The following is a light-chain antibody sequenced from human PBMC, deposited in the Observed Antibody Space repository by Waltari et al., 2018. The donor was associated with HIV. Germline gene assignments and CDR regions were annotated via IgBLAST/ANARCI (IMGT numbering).Light chain of an antibody. Sequence: DIQMTQSPSSLSASVGYRVAITSRASQSINNNLIWYQQKPGKAPKLLIYAASSLERGVPSRFSGSGSGTEFTLTISSLQYEDFATYHCQQSYSSPGTFGQGTKVEI. V-gene: IGKV1-39*01. CDR1: QSINNN. CDR2: AAS. CDR3: QQSYSSPGT. J-gene: IGKJ1*01.